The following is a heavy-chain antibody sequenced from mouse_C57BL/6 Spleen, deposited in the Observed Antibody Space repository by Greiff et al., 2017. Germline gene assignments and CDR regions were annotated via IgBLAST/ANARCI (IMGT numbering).Heavy chain of an antibody. CDR1: GFTFSDYY. CDR2: INYDGSST. D-gene: IGHD1-1*02. CDR3: ARRGGPHYFDY. J-gene: IGHJ2*01. Sequence: EVKVVESEGGLVQPGSSMKLSCTASGFTFSDYYMAWVRQVPEKGLEWVANINYDGSSTYYLDSLKSRFIISRDNAKNILYLQMSSLKSEDTATYYCARRGGPHYFDYWGQGTTLTVSS. V-gene: IGHV5-16*01.